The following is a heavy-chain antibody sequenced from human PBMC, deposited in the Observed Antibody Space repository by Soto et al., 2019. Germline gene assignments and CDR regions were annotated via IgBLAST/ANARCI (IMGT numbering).Heavy chain of an antibody. J-gene: IGHJ4*02. Sequence: EVQLVESGGGLVKPGGSLRLSCAASGFTFSSYSMNWLRQAPGKGLEWVSSISSSSSYIYYADSVKGRFTISRDNAKNPLYLQMNSLRAEDAAVYYCARDGHDYGDYGVNYFDSWGQGTLVTVSS. CDR3: ARDGHDYGDYGVNYFDS. CDR1: GFTFSSYS. CDR2: ISSSSSYI. D-gene: IGHD4-17*01. V-gene: IGHV3-21*01.